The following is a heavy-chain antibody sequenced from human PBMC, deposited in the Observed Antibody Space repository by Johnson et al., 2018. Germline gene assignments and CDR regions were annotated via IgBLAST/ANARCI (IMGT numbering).Heavy chain of an antibody. CDR2: INPNSGGT. J-gene: IGHJ3*02. V-gene: IGHV1-2*02. CDR1: AYTFTDYY. Sequence: QVQLVQSGAEVREPGASVEVSCQASAYTFTDYYIHWVRQAPGQGLEWMGWINPNSGGTNYAQKFRVRVTMTRDTSINTAYLKLTSLTSDDTAVYYCARGGRPPEGDTLAFDNWGRGTMVTVSS. D-gene: IGHD2-21*02. CDR3: ARGGRPPEGDTLAFDN.